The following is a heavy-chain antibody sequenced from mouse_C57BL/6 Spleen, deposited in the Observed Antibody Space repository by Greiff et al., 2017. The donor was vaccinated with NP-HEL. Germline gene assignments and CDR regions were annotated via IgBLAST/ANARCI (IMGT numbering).Heavy chain of an antibody. D-gene: IGHD3-3*01. CDR1: GYTFTSYW. CDR3: ARNLGAY. J-gene: IGHJ3*01. V-gene: IGHV1-50*01. CDR2: IDPSDSYN. Sequence: QVQLQQSGAELVKPGASVKLSCKASGYTFTSYWMQWVKQRPGQGLEWIGEIDPSDSYNNYNQKFKGKATLTVDTSSSTAYMQLSSLTSEDSAVYYCARNLGAYWGQGTLVTVSA.